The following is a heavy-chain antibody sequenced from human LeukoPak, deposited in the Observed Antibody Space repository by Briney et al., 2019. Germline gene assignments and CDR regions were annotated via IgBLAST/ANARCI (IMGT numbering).Heavy chain of an antibody. CDR3: ATISPREYYFDY. CDR1: GFTFSSYW. J-gene: IGHJ4*02. Sequence: GGSLRLSCAASGFTFSSYWMHWVRQAPGKGLVWVSRINSDGSSTSYADSVKGRFTISRDNAKNTLYLQMNSLRAEDTAVYYCATISPREYYFDYWGQGTLVTVSS. CDR2: INSDGSST. V-gene: IGHV3-74*01. D-gene: IGHD3-9*01.